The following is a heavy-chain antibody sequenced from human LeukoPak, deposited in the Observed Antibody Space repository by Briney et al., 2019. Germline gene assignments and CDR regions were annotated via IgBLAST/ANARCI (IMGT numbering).Heavy chain of an antibody. CDR3: ARGGYYDSSGYSY. CDR1: GYTFTSYG. V-gene: IGHV1-69*13. D-gene: IGHD3-22*01. CDR2: IIPIFGTA. J-gene: IGHJ4*02. Sequence: SVKVSCKASGYTFTSYGISWVRQAPGQGLEWMGGIIPIFGTANYAQKFQGRVTITADESTSTAYMELSSLRSEDTAVYYCARGGYYDSSGYSYWGQGTLVTVSS.